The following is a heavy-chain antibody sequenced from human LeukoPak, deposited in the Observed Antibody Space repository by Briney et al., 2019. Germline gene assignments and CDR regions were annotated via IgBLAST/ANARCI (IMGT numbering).Heavy chain of an antibody. V-gene: IGHV3-49*04. CDR3: TRDQTPYY. CDR1: GFTFCDYA. CDR2: IRSQIYGGTP. Sequence: TGGSLRLSCTGSGFTFCDYAMTWVRQAPGKGLEWVGFIRSQIYGGTPEYAASVKGRFTISRDDSEGVAYLQMNSLKTEDTAVYYCTRDQTPYYWGQGTLVTVSS. J-gene: IGHJ4*02.